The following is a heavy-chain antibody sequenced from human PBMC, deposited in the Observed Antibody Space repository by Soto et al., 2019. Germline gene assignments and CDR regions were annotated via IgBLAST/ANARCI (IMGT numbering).Heavy chain of an antibody. CDR1: GGSISSYC. CDR3: ARAPAPDTAMGT. Sequence: SETLSLTCTVSGGSISSYCWSWIRQPPGKGLEWIGYIYYSGSTNYNPSLKSRVTISVDTSKNQFSLKLSSVTAADTAVYYCARAPAPDTAMGTWGQGTLVTVSS. CDR2: IYYSGST. V-gene: IGHV4-59*01. J-gene: IGHJ5*02. D-gene: IGHD5-18*01.